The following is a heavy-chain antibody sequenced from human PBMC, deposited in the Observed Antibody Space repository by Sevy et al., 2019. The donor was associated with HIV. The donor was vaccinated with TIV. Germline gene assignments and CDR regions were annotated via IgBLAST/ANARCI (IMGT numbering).Heavy chain of an antibody. CDR2: FNPNSGGT. CDR1: GYTFTGYY. D-gene: IGHD3-10*01. J-gene: IGHJ4*02. V-gene: IGHV1-2*06. CDR3: ARVSFPYYYGSGSYYNLYFDY. Sequence: ASVKVSCKASGYTFTGYYMHWVRQAPGQGLEWMGRFNPNSGGTNYAQKFQGRVTMTRDTSISTAYMELSRLRSDDTAVYYCARVSFPYYYGSGSYYNLYFDYWGQGTLVTVSS.